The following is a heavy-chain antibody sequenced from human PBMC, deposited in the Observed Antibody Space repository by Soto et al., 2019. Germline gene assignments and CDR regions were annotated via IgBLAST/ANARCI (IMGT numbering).Heavy chain of an antibody. J-gene: IGHJ5*02. CDR2: IYYSGST. CDR1: GGSISSGGYY. CDR3: ARDTGEQQASGDNWFDP. D-gene: IGHD3-10*01. Sequence: SETLSLTCTVSGGSISSGGYYWSWIRQHPGKGLEWIGYIYYSGSTYYNPSLKSRVTISVDTSKNQFSLKLSSVTAADTAVYYCARDTGEQQASGDNWFDPWGQGTLVTVSS. V-gene: IGHV4-31*03.